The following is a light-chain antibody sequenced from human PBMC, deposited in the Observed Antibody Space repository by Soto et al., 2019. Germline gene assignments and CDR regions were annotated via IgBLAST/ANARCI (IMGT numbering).Light chain of an antibody. V-gene: IGKV1-39*01. CDR2: AAS. Sequence: DILMTQSPSSLSASVGDRVTITCRASQSISSYLNWYQQKVGKAPKLLIYAASSVHSGVPSRFSGSGSGTDFTLTISSLQPEDYATYYCQQSSSTPLTFGGGTKVEIK. J-gene: IGKJ4*01. CDR1: QSISSY. CDR3: QQSSSTPLT.